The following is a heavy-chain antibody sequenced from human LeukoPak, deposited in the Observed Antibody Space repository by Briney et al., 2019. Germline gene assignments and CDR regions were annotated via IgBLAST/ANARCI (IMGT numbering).Heavy chain of an antibody. CDR1: GFTFSSPG. Sequence: GGSLRLSCTASGFTFSSPGMHWVRQAPGKGLEWLGLIAYDGNNKNYADSVKGRFTISRDNSKNTVFLQMNSLRTEDTAVYYCAKWRRGHYYGSGTELDYWGQGTLVTVSS. CDR3: AKWRRGHYYGSGTELDY. V-gene: IGHV3-30*18. CDR2: IAYDGNNK. J-gene: IGHJ4*02. D-gene: IGHD3-10*01.